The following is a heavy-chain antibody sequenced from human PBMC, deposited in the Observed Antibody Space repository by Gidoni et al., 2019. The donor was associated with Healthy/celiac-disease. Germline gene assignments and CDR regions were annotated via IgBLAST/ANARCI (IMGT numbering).Heavy chain of an antibody. J-gene: IGHJ3*02. CDR3: AKDRHDILTGSHPNAFDI. D-gene: IGHD3-9*01. CDR1: GFTFSSYA. CDR2: ISGSGSST. Sequence: EVQLLESGGGLVQPGGSLRLSCAASGFTFSSYALSWVRQAPGKGLGLVSAISGSGSSTYYADSVKGRFTISRDNSKNTLYLQMNSLRAEDTAVYYCAKDRHDILTGSHPNAFDIWGQGTMVTVSS. V-gene: IGHV3-23*01.